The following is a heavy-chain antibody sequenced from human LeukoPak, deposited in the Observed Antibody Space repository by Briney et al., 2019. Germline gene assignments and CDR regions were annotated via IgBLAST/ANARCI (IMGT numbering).Heavy chain of an antibody. CDR3: ARMWTTVTDAFDF. Sequence: GGSLRLSCAASGFTFSNYEMNWVRRAPGKGLEWVSYISSSGGTIYYADSVRGRFTISRDNAKNSLYLQVNSLRVEDTAVYYCARMWTTVTDAFDFWGQGTMVTVSS. CDR1: GFTFSNYE. D-gene: IGHD4-17*01. CDR2: ISSSGGTI. V-gene: IGHV3-48*03. J-gene: IGHJ3*01.